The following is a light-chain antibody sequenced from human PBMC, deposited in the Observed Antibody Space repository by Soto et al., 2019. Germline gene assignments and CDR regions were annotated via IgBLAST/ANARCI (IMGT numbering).Light chain of an antibody. J-gene: IGKJ4*01. CDR1: QGIGVY. CDR2: AAS. V-gene: IGKV1-27*01. Sequence: DIQMTQSPSSLSASFGDRVTITCRASQGIGVYLAWFQQKPGNAPKLLIYAASTLQSVVPSRFSGSGSGTDFTLTTSGLQPEDVATYYCQKYNSAPLTFGGGTKVEIK. CDR3: QKYNSAPLT.